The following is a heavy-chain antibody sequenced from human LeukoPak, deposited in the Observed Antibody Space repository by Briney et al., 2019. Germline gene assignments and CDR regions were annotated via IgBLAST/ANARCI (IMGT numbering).Heavy chain of an antibody. CDR1: GFTFSDYA. Sequence: GGSLRLSCAASGFTFSDYAMSWVRQAPGKGLEWVSAISGSGGSTYYADSVKGRFTISRDNSKNTLDLQMNSLRAEDTALYYCAKIVVPDSMSYYYFYAMDVWGQGTTVTVSS. V-gene: IGHV3-23*01. J-gene: IGHJ6*02. CDR2: ISGSGGST. D-gene: IGHD2-2*01. CDR3: AKIVVPDSMSYYYFYAMDV.